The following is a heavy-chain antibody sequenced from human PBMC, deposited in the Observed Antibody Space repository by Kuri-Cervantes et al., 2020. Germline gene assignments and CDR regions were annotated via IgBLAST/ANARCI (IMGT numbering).Heavy chain of an antibody. Sequence: SETLSLTCAVYGGSFSGYYWSWIRQPPGKGLEWIGEINHSGSSNYNPSLKSRVTISVDTSKNQFSLNLSSVTAAGTAVYYCARSGHDYGDFLDAFDIWGQGTMVTVSS. CDR3: ARSGHDYGDFLDAFDI. J-gene: IGHJ3*02. D-gene: IGHD4-17*01. CDR1: GGSFSGYY. CDR2: INHSGSS. V-gene: IGHV4-34*01.